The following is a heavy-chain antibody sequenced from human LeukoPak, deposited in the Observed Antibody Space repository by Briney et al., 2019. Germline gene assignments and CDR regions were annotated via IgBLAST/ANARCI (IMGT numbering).Heavy chain of an antibody. CDR3: ARVVVGSRADDY. V-gene: IGHV3-21*01. CDR2: ISSSSSYI. CDR1: GFTLSSYS. J-gene: IGHJ4*02. Sequence: PGGSLRLSCAASGFTLSSYSMNWVRQAPGKGLEWVSSISSSSSYIYYADSVKGRFTISRDNAKNSLYLQMNSLRAEDTAVYYCARVVVGSRADDYWGQGTLVTVSS. D-gene: IGHD2-15*01.